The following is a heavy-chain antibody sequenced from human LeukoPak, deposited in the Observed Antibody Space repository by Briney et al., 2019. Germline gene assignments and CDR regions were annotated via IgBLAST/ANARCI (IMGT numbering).Heavy chain of an antibody. V-gene: IGHV4-39*01. J-gene: IGHJ4*02. Sequence: SETLSLTCTVSGGSISSSSYYWGWIRQPPGKGLEWIGSIYYSGSTYYNPSLKSRVTISVDTSKNQFSLKLSSVTAADTAVYYCARGDGQLWFIPSPPYFDYWGQGTLVTVSS. CDR3: ARGDGQLWFIPSPPYFDY. CDR1: GGSISSSSYY. CDR2: IYYSGST. D-gene: IGHD5-18*01.